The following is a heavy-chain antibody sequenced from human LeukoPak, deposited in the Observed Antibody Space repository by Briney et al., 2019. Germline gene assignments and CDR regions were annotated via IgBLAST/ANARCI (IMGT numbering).Heavy chain of an antibody. CDR1: GYTFTGYY. J-gene: IGHJ6*03. V-gene: IGHV1-2*02. D-gene: IGHD2-15*01. CDR2: INPNSGGT. CDR3: ARRVVVVVAATSSIGYYMDV. Sequence: ASVKVSCKASGYTFTGYYMHWVRQAPGQGLEWMGWINPNSGGTNYAQKFQGRVTMTRDTSISTACMELSRLRSDDTAVYYCARRVVVVVAATSSIGYYMDVWGKGTTVTVSS.